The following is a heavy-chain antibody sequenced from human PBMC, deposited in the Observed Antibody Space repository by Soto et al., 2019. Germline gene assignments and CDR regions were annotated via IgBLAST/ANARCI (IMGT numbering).Heavy chain of an antibody. CDR3: ANSRYDSSGFAFDI. Sequence: GGSLRLSCAASGFTFSSYAMSWVRQAPGKGLEWVSAISGSGGSTYYADSVKGRFTISRDNSKDTLYLQMNSLRAEDTAVYYCANSRYDSSGFAFDIWGQGTMVTVSS. CDR1: GFTFSSYA. J-gene: IGHJ3*02. D-gene: IGHD3-22*01. CDR2: ISGSGGST. V-gene: IGHV3-23*01.